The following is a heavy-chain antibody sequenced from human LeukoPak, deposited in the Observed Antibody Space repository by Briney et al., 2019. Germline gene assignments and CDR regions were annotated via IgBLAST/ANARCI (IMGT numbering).Heavy chain of an antibody. J-gene: IGHJ4*02. D-gene: IGHD6-19*01. CDR3: ARDRSGSGWPQDY. Sequence: ASVKVSCKASGYTFTSYAMHWVRQAPGQRLEWMGWINAGNGNTKYSQKFQGRVTITRDTSASTAYMELSSLRSVDTAVYYCARDRSGSGWPQDYWGQGTLVTVSS. CDR1: GYTFTSYA. V-gene: IGHV1-3*01. CDR2: INAGNGNT.